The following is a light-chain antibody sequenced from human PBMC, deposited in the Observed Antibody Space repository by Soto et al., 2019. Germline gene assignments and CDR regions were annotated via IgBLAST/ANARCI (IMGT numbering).Light chain of an antibody. CDR2: GAS. V-gene: IGKV3-20*01. J-gene: IGKJ5*01. CDR3: QQYGSSIT. CDR1: QSVRRN. Sequence: EIVMTQSPATLSLSPGERATLSCRASQSVRRNLAWYQQKPGQAPRLLIYGASSRATGIPDRFGGSGSRTDFTLTISRLEPEDFAVYYCQQYGSSITCGQGTRLEIK.